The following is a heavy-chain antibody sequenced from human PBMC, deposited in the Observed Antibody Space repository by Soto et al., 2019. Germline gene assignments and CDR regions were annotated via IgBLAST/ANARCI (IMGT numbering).Heavy chain of an antibody. CDR3: ARRYSGTLDY. V-gene: IGHV4-59*08. CDR2: IYYSGST. Sequence: PSETLSLTCTVSGGSISSYYWSWIRQPPGKGLEWIGYIYYSGSTNYNPSLKSRVTISVDTSKNQFSLKLSSVTAADTAVYYCARRYSGTLDYCRHEALLTFSS. CDR1: GGSISSYY. D-gene: IGHD1-26*01. J-gene: IGHJ4*01.